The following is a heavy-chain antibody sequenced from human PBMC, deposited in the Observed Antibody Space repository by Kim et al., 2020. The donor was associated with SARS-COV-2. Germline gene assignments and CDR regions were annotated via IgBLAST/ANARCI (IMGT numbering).Heavy chain of an antibody. CDR3: ARLHSSREQYFQH. D-gene: IGHD6-13*01. J-gene: IGHJ1*01. Sequence: SAQKFQGGVTMTRDTSTSTVYMELSSLRSEDTAVYYCARLHSSREQYFQHWGQGTLVTVSS. V-gene: IGHV1-46*01.